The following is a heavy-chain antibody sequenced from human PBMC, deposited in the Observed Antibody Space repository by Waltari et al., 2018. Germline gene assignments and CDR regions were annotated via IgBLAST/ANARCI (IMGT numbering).Heavy chain of an antibody. CDR1: GGSFRGYY. CDR3: ARGYDFWSGYTRRARYYMDV. D-gene: IGHD3-3*01. CDR2: INHSGST. J-gene: IGHJ6*03. V-gene: IGHV4-34*01. Sequence: QVQLQQWGAGLLKPSATLSLTCAVYGGSFRGYYLRWIRDPPAPAPEWIGEINHSGSTNYNPSLKSRVTISVDTSKNQFSLKLSSVTAADTAVYYCARGYDFWSGYTRRARYYMDVWGKGTTVTVSS.